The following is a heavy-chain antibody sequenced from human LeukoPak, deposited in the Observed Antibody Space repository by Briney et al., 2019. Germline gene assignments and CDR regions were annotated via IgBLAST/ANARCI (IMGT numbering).Heavy chain of an antibody. D-gene: IGHD3-22*01. CDR2: IYYSGST. V-gene: IGHV4-39*07. Sequence: SETLSLTCTVSGGSISSGNYYWGWIRQPPGKGLEWIGSIYYSGSTYYNPSLKSRVTISVDTSKNQFSLKLSSVTAADTAVYYCARDDDYDRSGYHFHWGQGTLVTVSS. CDR1: GGSISSGNYY. CDR3: ARDDDYDRSGYHFH. J-gene: IGHJ4*02.